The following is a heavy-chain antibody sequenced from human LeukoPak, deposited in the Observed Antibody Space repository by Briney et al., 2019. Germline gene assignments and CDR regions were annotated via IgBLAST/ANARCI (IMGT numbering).Heavy chain of an antibody. V-gene: IGHV4-61*02. Sequence: PSETLSLTCTVSGGSISSGNYYWSWIRQPAGKGLEWIGRMYSSGSTTYNPSLKSRVTISVDTSKNQFSLKLSSVTAADTAVYYCARLHLVSSGWYPMADSWGQGTLVTVSS. CDR3: ARLHLVSSGWYPMADS. J-gene: IGHJ4*02. CDR2: MYSSGST. CDR1: GGSISSGNYY. D-gene: IGHD6-19*01.